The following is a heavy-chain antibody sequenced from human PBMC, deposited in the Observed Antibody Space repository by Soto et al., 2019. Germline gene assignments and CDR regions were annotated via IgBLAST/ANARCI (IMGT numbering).Heavy chain of an antibody. D-gene: IGHD3-3*01. J-gene: IGHJ3*02. Sequence: PSETLSLTCTVSGGSISSGDYYWSWIRQPPGKGLEWIGYVYYSGSTYYNPSLKSRVTISVDTSKKQFFLKLSSVTAADTAVYYWARGGADCWSGYYHAFDIWGQGTMVTVSS. CDR2: VYYSGST. CDR3: ARGGADCWSGYYHAFDI. CDR1: GGSISSGDYY. V-gene: IGHV4-30-4*01.